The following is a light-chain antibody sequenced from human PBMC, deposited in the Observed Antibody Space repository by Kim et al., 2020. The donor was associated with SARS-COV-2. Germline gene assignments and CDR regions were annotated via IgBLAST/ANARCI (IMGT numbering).Light chain of an antibody. CDR2: DND. J-gene: IGLJ3*02. CDR3: ASRDASLNIWV. Sequence: QSLLTQPPSTSGTPGQRVTISCSGSSTNIGSNIVKWVQQLPGTAPKLLIYDNDQRPSGVPDRFSGSKSGTSASLAISGLQSEDEADYYCASRDASLNIWVFGGGTQLTVL. CDR1: STNIGSNI. V-gene: IGLV1-44*01.